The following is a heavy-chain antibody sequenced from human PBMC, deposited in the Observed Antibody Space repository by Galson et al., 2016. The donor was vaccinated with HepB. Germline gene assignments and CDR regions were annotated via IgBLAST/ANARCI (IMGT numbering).Heavy chain of an antibody. D-gene: IGHD4-17*01. V-gene: IGHV3-23*01. CDR1: GFTFTNNI. CDR3: ARLYGDVTLFDY. CDR2: IGGDGAT. J-gene: IGHJ4*02. Sequence: SLRLSCAASGFTFTNNIMSWVRQAPGKGLEWVSTIGGDGATFYGDSVKGRFTISRDDSKNTLYLQMNSLRVDDTAVYYCARLYGDVTLFDYWGQGTLVTVSS.